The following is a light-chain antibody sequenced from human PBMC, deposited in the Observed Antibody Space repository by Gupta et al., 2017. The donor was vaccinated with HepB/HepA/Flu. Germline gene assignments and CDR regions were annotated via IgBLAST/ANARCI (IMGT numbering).Light chain of an antibody. CDR2: YAS. V-gene: IGKV3-11*01. Sequence: TQAPATLSLSPGERATLSCRASQSVSISLAWYQQKPGQAPRLLIYYASTRATGIPARFSGSGSGTDFTLTISSLEPEDFAVYYCQQRSKWPVTFGGGTKLEIK. CDR1: QSVSIS. CDR3: QQRSKWPVT. J-gene: IGKJ4*01.